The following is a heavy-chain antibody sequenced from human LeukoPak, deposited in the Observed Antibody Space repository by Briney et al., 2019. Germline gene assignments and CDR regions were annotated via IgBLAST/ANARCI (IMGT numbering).Heavy chain of an antibody. Sequence: SETLSLTCAVYGGAFSGYYWSWIRQPPGTGLESIGEINQSGSTNYNPSLKSRVTISVDTSKNQFSLKLSSVAAADTAVYYCARVYWSKKVGATNADYWGQGTLVTVSS. CDR1: GGAFSGYY. J-gene: IGHJ4*02. V-gene: IGHV4-34*01. CDR3: ARVYWSKKVGATNADY. D-gene: IGHD1-26*01. CDR2: INQSGST.